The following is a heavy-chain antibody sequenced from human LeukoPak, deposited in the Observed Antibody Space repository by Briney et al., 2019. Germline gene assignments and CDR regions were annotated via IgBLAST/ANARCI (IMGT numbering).Heavy chain of an antibody. Sequence: SVKVSCKASGGTFSSYAISWVRQAPGQGLEWMGGIIPIFGTANYAQKFQGRVTITADESTSTAYMELSSLRSEDTAVYYCARAVVWLSAFDPWGQGTLVTVSS. J-gene: IGHJ5*02. CDR2: IIPIFGTA. CDR1: GGTFSSYA. V-gene: IGHV1-69*13. D-gene: IGHD4-23*01. CDR3: ARAVVWLSAFDP.